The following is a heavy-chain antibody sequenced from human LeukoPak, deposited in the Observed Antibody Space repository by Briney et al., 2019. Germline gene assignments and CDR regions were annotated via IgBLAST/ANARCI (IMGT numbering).Heavy chain of an antibody. J-gene: IGHJ6*03. CDR2: FYTSGST. D-gene: IGHD3-3*01. V-gene: IGHV4-4*07. CDR3: ARVDSANYSTDDYMDV. Sequence: SETLCLSCAASGVTINNHYWNWIRQPAGRGLEWIGRFYTSGSTNYNPSLKSRVTISVDKSKNQFSLKLSSVTTADTAMYYCARVDSANYSTDDYMDVWGKGTTVTVSS. CDR1: GVTINNHY.